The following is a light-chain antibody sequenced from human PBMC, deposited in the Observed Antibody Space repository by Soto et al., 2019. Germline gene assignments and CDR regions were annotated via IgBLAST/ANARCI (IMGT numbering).Light chain of an antibody. CDR2: AAS. Sequence: DIQMTQSPSSLSASVGDRVTITCRASQRISSYLNWYQQKPGKAPKLLIYAASSLQSGVPSRFSGRGSGTDFTLTISSLQPEDCATYYFQQGYSTPLTFGGGTKVEIK. CDR3: QQGYSTPLT. V-gene: IGKV1-39*01. CDR1: QRISSY. J-gene: IGKJ4*01.